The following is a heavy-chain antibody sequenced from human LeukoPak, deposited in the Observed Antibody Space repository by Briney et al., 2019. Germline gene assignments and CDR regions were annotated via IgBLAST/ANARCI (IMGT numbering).Heavy chain of an antibody. CDR2: ISAYNGNT. V-gene: IGHV1-18*01. Sequence: ASVKVSCKASGYTFTSYGISWVRQAPGQGLEWMGWISAYNGNTNYAQKLQGRVTMTTDTSTSTACMELRSLRSDDTAVYYCARDYSGSYRADYWGQGTLVTVSS. CDR1: GYTFTSYG. J-gene: IGHJ4*02. D-gene: IGHD1-26*01. CDR3: ARDYSGSYRADY.